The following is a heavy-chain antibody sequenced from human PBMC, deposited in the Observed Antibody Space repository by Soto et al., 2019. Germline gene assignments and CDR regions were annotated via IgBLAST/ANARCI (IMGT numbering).Heavy chain of an antibody. CDR3: ARGEGEYYDSSGYYLDY. CDR2: IIPIFGTV. Sequence: QVQLVQSGAAVKKPGSSVKVSCKASGGTFSSYAISWVRQAPGQGLEWMGGIIPIFGTVNYAQKFQGRVTITADESTSTAYMELSSLRSEDTAVYYCARGEGEYYDSSGYYLDYWGQGTLVTVSS. CDR1: GGTFSSYA. D-gene: IGHD3-22*01. J-gene: IGHJ4*02. V-gene: IGHV1-69*12.